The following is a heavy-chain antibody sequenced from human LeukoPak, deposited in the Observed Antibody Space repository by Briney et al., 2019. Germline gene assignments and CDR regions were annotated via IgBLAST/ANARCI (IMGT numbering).Heavy chain of an antibody. V-gene: IGHV4-39*02. D-gene: IGHD1-14*01. CDR2: IYYSGST. CDR3: AREKKTGTTRWFDP. CDR1: GGSISSSSYY. J-gene: IGHJ5*02. Sequence: PSETLSLTCTVSGGSISSSSYYWGWIRQPPGKGLEWIGSIYYSGSTYYNPSLKSRVTMSVDTSKNQFSLKLSSVTAADTAVYYCAREKKTGTTRWFDPWGQGTLVTVSS.